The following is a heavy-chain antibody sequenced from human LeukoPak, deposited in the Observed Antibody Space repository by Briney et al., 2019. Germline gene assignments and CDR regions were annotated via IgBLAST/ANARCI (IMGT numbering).Heavy chain of an antibody. D-gene: IGHD3-10*01. V-gene: IGHV1-8*03. Sequence: GASVKVSCKASGYTFTSYDINWVRQATGQGLEWMGWMNPNSGNTGYAQKFQGRVTITRNTSISTAYMELSSLRSEDTAVYYCARGVGMVRGARMIDYWGQGTLVTVSS. CDR2: MNPNSGNT. J-gene: IGHJ4*02. CDR1: GYTFTSYD. CDR3: ARGVGMVRGARMIDY.